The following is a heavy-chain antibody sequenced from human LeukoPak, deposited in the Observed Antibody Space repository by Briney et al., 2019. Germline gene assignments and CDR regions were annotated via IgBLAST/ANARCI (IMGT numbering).Heavy chain of an antibody. D-gene: IGHD1-26*01. Sequence: GGSLRLSCAASGFTFSAHGMNWVRQSPGRGLEWVSGIGGSGGFITYYADSVKVRFTVSRDNSKNTLYLKMNSLRAEDTAVYYCANGHGWEAYYYYYYMDVWGKGTTVTISS. CDR2: IGGSGGFIT. CDR1: GFTFSAHG. J-gene: IGHJ6*03. CDR3: ANGHGWEAYYYYYYMDV. V-gene: IGHV3-23*01.